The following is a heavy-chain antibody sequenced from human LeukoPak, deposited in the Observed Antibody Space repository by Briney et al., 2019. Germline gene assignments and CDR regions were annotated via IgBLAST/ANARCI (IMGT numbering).Heavy chain of an antibody. CDR3: ARAPPLRFLEWNQYNWYDP. CDR1: GYTFTGYY. D-gene: IGHD3-3*01. V-gene: IGHV1-2*02. Sequence: ASVKVSCKASGYTFTGYYMHWVRQAPGQVLEWMGWINPNSGGTNYAQKFQGRVTMTRDTSISTAYMELSRLRSDDTAVYYCARAPPLRFLEWNQYNWYDPWGQGTLVTVSS. J-gene: IGHJ5*02. CDR2: INPNSGGT.